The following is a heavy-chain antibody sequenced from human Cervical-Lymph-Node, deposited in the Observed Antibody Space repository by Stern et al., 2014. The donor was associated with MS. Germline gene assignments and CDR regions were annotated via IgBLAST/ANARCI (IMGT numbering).Heavy chain of an antibody. V-gene: IGHV1-69*01. CDR3: ATSTYGLVH. Sequence: QLQLVQSGTEVTKPGSSVKVCCKAAGDTFDSYGISWVRQAPGQGLEWMGGLFPFFGTPIYAQKFQGRVTMTADESTTTAYMDLTSLSVEDTAVYYCATSTYGLVHWGQGTLVTVSS. CDR2: LFPFFGTP. D-gene: IGHD3-10*01. J-gene: IGHJ4*02. CDR1: GDTFDSYG.